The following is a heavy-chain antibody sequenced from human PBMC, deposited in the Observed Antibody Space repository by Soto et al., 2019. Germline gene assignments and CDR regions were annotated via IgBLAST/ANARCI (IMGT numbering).Heavy chain of an antibody. J-gene: IGHJ4*02. CDR2: ISSNGNT. CDR1: DSSISGNF. V-gene: IGHV4-4*07. D-gene: IGHD6-19*01. CDR3: AREVWVAGLLYYFDF. Sequence: SETLSPPCTVSDSSISGNFLTWIPQPAGKGLEWIGRISSNGNTDYNPSLKSRVTMSIDTSKNHFSLDLISVTASDTAIYYCAREVWVAGLLYYFDFWGQGTLVTVSS.